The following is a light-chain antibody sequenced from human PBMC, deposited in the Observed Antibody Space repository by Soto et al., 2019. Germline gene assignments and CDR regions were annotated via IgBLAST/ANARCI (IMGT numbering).Light chain of an antibody. CDR1: QSISSW. J-gene: IGKJ1*01. V-gene: IGKV1-5*01. CDR2: DAS. Sequence: DIQMTQSPSTLSASVGDRVTITCRASQSISSWLAWYQQKPGKAPKLLIYDASRLESGVPSRFSGSGSGTEFNLTISSLQPDDFATYYCQQYNSYSPTFGQGTKVEIK. CDR3: QQYNSYSPT.